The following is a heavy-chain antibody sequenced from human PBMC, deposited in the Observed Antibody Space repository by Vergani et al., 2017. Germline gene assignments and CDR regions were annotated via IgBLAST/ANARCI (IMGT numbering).Heavy chain of an antibody. J-gene: IGHJ1*01. CDR3: ATKRCGTPGCQIGYFRE. CDR1: GFTSSYYR. D-gene: IGHD1-1*01. Sequence: QVHLVESGGGVVQPGRSLRLSCVVSGFTSSYYRMHWVRQAPGRGLEWVAVISYDGTQKYYAGSVKGRFTISRDNSKSTLYLQMNSLRTEDTAVYYCATKRCGTPGCQIGYFREWGQGTLVTVSS. V-gene: IGHV3-30*03. CDR2: ISYDGTQK.